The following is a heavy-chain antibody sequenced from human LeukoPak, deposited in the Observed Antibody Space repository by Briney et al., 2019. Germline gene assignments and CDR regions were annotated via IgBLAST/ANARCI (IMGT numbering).Heavy chain of an antibody. V-gene: IGHV3-7*01. CDR2: IKQDGSEK. J-gene: IGHJ6*03. D-gene: IGHD3-3*01. CDR3: ARAMGTSYGFWSGSYTVSYYYYMDV. CDR1: GFTFSSHS. Sequence: GGSLRLSCATFGFTFSSHSMGWVRQAPGKGLEWVANIKQDGSEKHYVDSVKGRFSISRDNTKNSLYLQMSSLRAEDTAVYYCARAMGTSYGFWSGSYTVSYYYYMDVWGKGTTVAVS.